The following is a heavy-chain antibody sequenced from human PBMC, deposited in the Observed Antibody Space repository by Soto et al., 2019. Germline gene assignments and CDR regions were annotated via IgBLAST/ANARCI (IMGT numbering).Heavy chain of an antibody. J-gene: IGHJ4*02. CDR2: TYYRSKWYN. CDR1: GDSVSGNNPT. Sequence: PSQTLSLTCAISGDSVSGNNPTWHCIRQSPSRGLEWLGRTYYRSKWYNDYALSVKGRVTINPDTSKNQFSLHLNSVTPEDTAVYYCERLTEVPYRFDSWGQGTLVTVSS. V-gene: IGHV6-1*01. CDR3: ERLTEVPYRFDS.